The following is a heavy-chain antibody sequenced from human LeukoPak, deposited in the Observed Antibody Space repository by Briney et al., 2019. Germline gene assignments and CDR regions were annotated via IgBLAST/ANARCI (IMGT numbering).Heavy chain of an antibody. Sequence: GGSLRLSCTASGFTFSSYGMQWFRQAPDKGLEWVAAISNDGSNKYYADSVKGRFTISRDNSKNTLYLQMNSLRAGDTAVYYCAKVDIVATIDAGRLVDYWGQGTLVTVSS. V-gene: IGHV3-30*18. CDR1: GFTFSSYG. CDR2: ISNDGSNK. J-gene: IGHJ4*02. D-gene: IGHD5-12*01. CDR3: AKVDIVATIDAGRLVDY.